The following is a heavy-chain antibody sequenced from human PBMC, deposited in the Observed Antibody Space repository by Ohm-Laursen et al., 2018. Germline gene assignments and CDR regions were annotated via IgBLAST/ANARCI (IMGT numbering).Heavy chain of an antibody. D-gene: IGHD1-26*01. CDR3: ARDREGWYFDL. CDR1: GGSISTGYY. CDR2: IYTSGTT. Sequence: SDTLSLTCTVSGGSISTGYYWSWIRQPAGKGLEWIGRIYTSGTTNYNPSLKSRVTMSVDTSRNQFSLKLSSVTAADTAVYYCARDREGWYFDLWGRGTLVTVSS. V-gene: IGHV4-4*07. J-gene: IGHJ2*01.